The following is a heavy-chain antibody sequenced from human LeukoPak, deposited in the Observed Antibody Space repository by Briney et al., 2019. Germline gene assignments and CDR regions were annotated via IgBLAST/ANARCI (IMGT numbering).Heavy chain of an antibody. D-gene: IGHD1-26*01. CDR2: INTDGSGT. V-gene: IGHV3-74*03. Sequence: GGSLRLSCAASGFTFTSYWMHWVRQAPGKGLVRVSRINTDGSGTTYADSVKGRFTISRDNAKNTLSLQMNSLRAEDTAVYYCARGGSPSEALGDTFDIWGQGTMVTVSS. CDR3: ARGGSPSEALGDTFDI. CDR1: GFTFTSYW. J-gene: IGHJ3*02.